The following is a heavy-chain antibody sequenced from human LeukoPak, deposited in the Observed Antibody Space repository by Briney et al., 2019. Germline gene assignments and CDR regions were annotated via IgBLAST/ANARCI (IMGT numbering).Heavy chain of an antibody. CDR2: IYYSGST. CDR1: GGSISSGDYY. D-gene: IGHD2-8*01. Sequence: PSQTLSLTCTASGGSISSGDYYWSWIRQPPGKGLEWIGYIYYSGSTYYNPSLKSRVTISVDTSKNQFSLKLSSVTAADTAVYYCARGSMVYAPYYYYGMDVWGQGTTVTVSS. CDR3: ARGSMVYAPYYYYGMDV. V-gene: IGHV4-30-4*01. J-gene: IGHJ6*02.